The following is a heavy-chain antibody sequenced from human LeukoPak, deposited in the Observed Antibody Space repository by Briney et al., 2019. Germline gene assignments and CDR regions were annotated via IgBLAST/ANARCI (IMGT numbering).Heavy chain of an antibody. D-gene: IGHD3-10*01. CDR1: GYTFTSYY. CDR3: ARGLSSSGSYYITHYGMDV. V-gene: IGHV1-46*01. J-gene: IGHJ6*02. Sequence: GASVKVSCKASGYTFTSYYMHWVRQAPGQGLEWMGIINPSGGSTSYAQKIQGRVTMTRDTSTRTVYMELSSLRSEDTALYYCARGLSSSGSYYITHYGMDVWGQGTTVTVSS. CDR2: INPSGGST.